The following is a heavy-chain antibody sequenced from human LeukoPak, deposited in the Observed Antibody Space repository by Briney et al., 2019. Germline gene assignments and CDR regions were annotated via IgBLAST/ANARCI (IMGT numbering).Heavy chain of an antibody. CDR3: ARDISGSYPAYHFDY. CDR2: INPNSGGT. Sequence: ASVKVSCKASGYTFTGYYMHWVRQAPGQGLEWMGWINPNSGGTNYAQKFQGRVTMTRDTSISTAYMELSRLRSDDTAVYYCARDISGSYPAYHFDYWGQGTLVTVSS. D-gene: IGHD1-26*01. V-gene: IGHV1-2*02. J-gene: IGHJ4*02. CDR1: GYTFTGYY.